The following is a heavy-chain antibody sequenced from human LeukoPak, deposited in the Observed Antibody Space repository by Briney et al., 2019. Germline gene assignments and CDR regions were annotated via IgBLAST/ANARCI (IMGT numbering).Heavy chain of an antibody. CDR2: INHSGST. J-gene: IGHJ5*02. D-gene: IGHD6-13*01. CDR3: ARVNSSSWYDNWFDP. Sequence: SETLSLTCAVYGGSFSGYYWSWIRQPPGKGLEWIGEINHSGSTNYNPSLKSRVTISVDTSKNQFSLKLSSVTAADTAVYYCARVNSSSWYDNWFDPWGQGTLVTVSS. CDR1: GGSFSGYY. V-gene: IGHV4-34*01.